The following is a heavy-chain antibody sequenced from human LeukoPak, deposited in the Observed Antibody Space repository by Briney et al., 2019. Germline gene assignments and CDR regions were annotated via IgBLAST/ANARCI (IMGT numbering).Heavy chain of an antibody. V-gene: IGHV4-59*01. Sequence: SETPSLTCTVSGGSISTYYWSWIRQPPGKGLEWIGYIYYTGSTSYNPSLKSRVTMSLDASKNQFSLELNSVTPADTAVYYCARGGNYWPQWWFDPWGRGTLVSVSS. CDR2: IYYTGST. CDR3: ARGGNYWPQWWFDP. CDR1: GGSISTYY. J-gene: IGHJ5*02. D-gene: IGHD1-26*01.